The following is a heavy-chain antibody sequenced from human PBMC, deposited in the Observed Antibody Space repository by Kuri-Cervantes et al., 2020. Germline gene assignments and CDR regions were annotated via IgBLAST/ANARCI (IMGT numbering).Heavy chain of an antibody. CDR1: GFSLSTSGMC. J-gene: IGHJ4*02. Sequence: SGPTLVKPTQTLTLTCTFSGFSLSTSGMCVSWIRQPPGKALEWLALIDWDDDNYYSTSLKTRLTISKDTSKNQVVLTMTNMDPVDTATYYCARALAVAGLYYFDYWGQGTLVTVSS. D-gene: IGHD6-19*01. CDR3: ARALAVAGLYYFDY. CDR2: IDWDDDN. V-gene: IGHV2-70*01.